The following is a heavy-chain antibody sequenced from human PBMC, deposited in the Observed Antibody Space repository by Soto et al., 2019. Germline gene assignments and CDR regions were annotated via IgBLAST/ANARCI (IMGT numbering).Heavy chain of an antibody. Sequence: QVQLVQAETEVRKPGSSVKVSCRAAGGTFCSNAISWVRQAPGQGLEWMGNIIPVFGPTKNAQNLHGRVTMTADKSTNTDYMDLSRLRSEDTAIYYCAREGYTFGPGAGRGAFDMWGQGTMVTVSS. D-gene: IGHD1-1*01. CDR3: AREGYTFGPGAGRGAFDM. CDR1: GGTFCSNA. V-gene: IGHV1-69*14. J-gene: IGHJ3*02. CDR2: IIPVFGPT.